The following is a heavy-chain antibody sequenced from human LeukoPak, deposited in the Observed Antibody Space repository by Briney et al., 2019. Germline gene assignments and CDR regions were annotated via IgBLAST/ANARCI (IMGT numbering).Heavy chain of an antibody. CDR3: AILPRDRDF. D-gene: IGHD2-2*01. CDR2: ISGSSGST. V-gene: IGHV3-23*01. Sequence: GGSLRLSCAASGFXFSTYTMTWVRQAPGKGLEWVSGISGSSGSTYYADSVKGRFTISRDNSKNTLYLQMNSLRAEDTPLYYCAILPRDRDFWGRGTLVTVSS. J-gene: IGHJ4*02. CDR1: GFXFSTYT.